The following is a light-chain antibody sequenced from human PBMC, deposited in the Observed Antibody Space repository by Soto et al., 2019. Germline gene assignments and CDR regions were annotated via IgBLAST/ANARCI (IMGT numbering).Light chain of an antibody. CDR2: DAT. V-gene: IGKV1-5*01. CDR1: QSISRW. CDR3: QQYSSYWT. Sequence: DIQMTQSPSTLSASVGDRVTITCRASQSISRWLARYQQKPGKAPKLLIHDATSLESGVPSRFSGSGSGTEFTLTISSLQPDDFATYYCQQYSSYWTFAQGTKVDIK. J-gene: IGKJ1*01.